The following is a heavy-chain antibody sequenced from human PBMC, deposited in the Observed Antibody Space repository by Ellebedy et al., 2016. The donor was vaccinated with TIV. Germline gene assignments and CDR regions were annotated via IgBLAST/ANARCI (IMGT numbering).Heavy chain of an antibody. CDR2: ILTSGGGI. CDR3: ARVFDL. J-gene: IGHJ2*01. CDR1: GFAFSNFA. Sequence: GESLKISCEASGFAFSNFAMNWVRQAPGKAPEWLADILTSGGGIYYAESVKGRFTIRRDNANNSLFLQMTNLRAEDTGVYYCARVFDLWGRGTLVTVTS. V-gene: IGHV3-48*01.